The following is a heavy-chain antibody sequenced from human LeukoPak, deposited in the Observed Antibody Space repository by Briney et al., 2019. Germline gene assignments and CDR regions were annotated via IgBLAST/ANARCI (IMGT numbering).Heavy chain of an antibody. CDR3: ARSYDSSGYYYVPFDSFYYYYYGMDV. CDR1: GGSINSYY. D-gene: IGHD3-22*01. CDR2: IYYTGST. Sequence: SETLSLTCSVSGGSINSYYWSWIRQPPGKGLEWIGNIYYTGSTNYNPSLQSRVTMSVDTSKNQFSLNVSSVTAADTAVYYCARSYDSSGYYYVPFDSFYYYYYGMDVWGQGTTVTVSS. J-gene: IGHJ6*02. V-gene: IGHV4-59*01.